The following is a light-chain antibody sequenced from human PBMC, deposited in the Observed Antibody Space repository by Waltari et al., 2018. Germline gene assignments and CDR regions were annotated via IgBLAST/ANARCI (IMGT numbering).Light chain of an antibody. CDR2: DNY. V-gene: IGLV1-51*01. Sequence: QSVLTQPPSVSAAPGQKVTISCSGSSSNLGTYFVSWYHQLPGATPKLLIYDNYKRPSGIPDRFSASKSGTSATLDITGLQIGDEADYYCATWDNSLTAVVFGGGTKLTVL. CDR1: SSNLGTYF. CDR3: ATWDNSLTAVV. J-gene: IGLJ2*01.